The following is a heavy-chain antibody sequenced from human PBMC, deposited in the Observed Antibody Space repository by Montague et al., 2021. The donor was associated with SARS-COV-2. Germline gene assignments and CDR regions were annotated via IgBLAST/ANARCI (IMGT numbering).Heavy chain of an antibody. CDR1: GISLSTSGVG. D-gene: IGHD3-10*01. CDR3: APLGFDSRSYYTPQNWFDP. J-gene: IGHJ5*02. Sequence: PALVKPTQTLTLTCTFSGISLSTSGVGVAWIRQPPGKALEWLALIYWDDDERYSPSMRSRLTITKDTSENQVALRMTNMDPMDTATYYCAPLGFDSRSYYTPQNWFDPWGQGTLVTVPS. V-gene: IGHV2-5*02. CDR2: IYWDDDE.